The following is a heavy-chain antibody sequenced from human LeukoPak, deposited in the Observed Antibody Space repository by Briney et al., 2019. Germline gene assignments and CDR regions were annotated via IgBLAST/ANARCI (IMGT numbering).Heavy chain of an antibody. J-gene: IGHJ4*02. D-gene: IGHD3-3*01. V-gene: IGHV1-24*01. CDR1: GYTLTELS. CDR3: ATVHTIFGVVILHRGYFDY. CDR2: FDPEDGET. Sequence: ASVKVSCKVSGYTLTELSMHWVRQAPGKGLEWMGGFDPEDGETIYAQKFQGRVTMTEDTSTDTAYMELSSLRSEDTAVYYCATVHTIFGVVILHRGYFDYWGQGTLVTVSS.